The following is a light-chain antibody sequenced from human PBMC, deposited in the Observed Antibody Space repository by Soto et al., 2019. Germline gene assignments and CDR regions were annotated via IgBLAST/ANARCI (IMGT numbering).Light chain of an antibody. Sequence: QSVLTQPPSASGTPGQRVTISCSGSSSNIGSNYVSWYQQVPGTAPKLLIYKNNERPSEVPDRFSGSQSGTSASLAISGLRSEDEAEYHCAAWDDRLRDQVFCGGTKVTVL. CDR2: KNN. CDR1: SSNIGSNY. V-gene: IGLV1-47*01. CDR3: AAWDDRLRDQV. J-gene: IGLJ3*02.